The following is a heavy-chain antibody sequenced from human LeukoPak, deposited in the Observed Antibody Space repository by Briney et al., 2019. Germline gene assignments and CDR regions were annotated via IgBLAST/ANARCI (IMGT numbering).Heavy chain of an antibody. CDR1: GFTFSSYG. V-gene: IGHV3-30*02. J-gene: IGHJ6*03. CDR3: AKLRDYDFWSGYYKGGPDYYYYMDV. D-gene: IGHD3-3*01. CDR2: IRYDGSNK. Sequence: GGSLRLSCAASGFTFSSYGMHWVRQAPGKGLEWVAFIRYDGSNKYYADSVKGRFTISRDNSKNTLYPQMNSLRAEDTAVYYCAKLRDYDFWSGYYKGGPDYYYYMDVWGKGTTVTVSS.